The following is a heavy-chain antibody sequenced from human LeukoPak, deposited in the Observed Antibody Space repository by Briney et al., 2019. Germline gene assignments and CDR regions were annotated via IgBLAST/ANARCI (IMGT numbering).Heavy chain of an antibody. V-gene: IGHV3-23*01. J-gene: IGHJ4*02. CDR2: VTGGGGST. Sequence: GGSLRLSCAASGFTFSSYAMSWVRQAPGKGLEWVSGVTGGGGSTYYADSVKGRFTVSSDNSKNILYLEMNSLRSEDTATYYCAKDATLAVAGSYFNYWGQGALVTVSS. CDR3: AKDATLAVAGSYFNY. D-gene: IGHD6-19*01. CDR1: GFTFSSYA.